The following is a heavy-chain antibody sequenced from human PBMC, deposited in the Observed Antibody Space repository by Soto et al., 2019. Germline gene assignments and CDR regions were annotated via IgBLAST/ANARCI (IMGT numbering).Heavy chain of an antibody. CDR2: MYNSERT. V-gene: IGHV4-4*07. CDR1: GGSISCYY. Sequence: SETLSLTCTVSGGSISCYYWSWIRQPAGKGLEWIGRMYNSERTNYNPSLKSRVTMSMDTSKNQFSLKLTSVTAADTAVYFCAREPLAHSYFDLWGQGTLVTVSS. J-gene: IGHJ4*02. CDR3: AREPLAHSYFDL.